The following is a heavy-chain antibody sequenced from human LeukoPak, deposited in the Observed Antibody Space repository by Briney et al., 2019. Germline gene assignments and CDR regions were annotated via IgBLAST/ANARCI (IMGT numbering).Heavy chain of an antibody. J-gene: IGHJ6*03. D-gene: IGHD6-13*01. CDR2: IRSSSSYI. CDR3: AREEQQLSYMDV. CDR1: GFTFSSYS. V-gene: IGHV3-21*01. Sequence: PGGSLRLSCAASGFTFSSYSMNWVRQAPGKGLEWVSSIRSSSSYIYYADSVKGRFTISRDNAKNSLYLQMNSLRAEDTAVYYCAREEQQLSYMDVWGKGTTVTVSS.